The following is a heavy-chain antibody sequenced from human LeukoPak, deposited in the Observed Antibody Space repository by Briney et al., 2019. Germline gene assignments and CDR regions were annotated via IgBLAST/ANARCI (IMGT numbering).Heavy chain of an antibody. D-gene: IGHD1-26*01. V-gene: IGHV3-30*04. CDR2: ISYDGSNK. CDR1: GYTFTGYY. CDR3: ASPSYSGSFP. Sequence: SCKASGYTFTGYYMHWVRQAPGKGLEWVAVISYDGSNKYYADFVKGRFTISRDNSKNTLYLQMNSLRAEDTAVYYCASPSYSGSFPWGQGTLVTVSS. J-gene: IGHJ5*02.